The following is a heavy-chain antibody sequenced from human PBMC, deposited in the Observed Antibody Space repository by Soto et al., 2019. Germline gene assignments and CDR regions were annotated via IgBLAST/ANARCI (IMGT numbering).Heavy chain of an antibody. CDR2: ISWNSGSI. Sequence: EVQLVESGGGLVQPGRSLRLSCAASGFTFDDYAMHWVRQAPGKGLEWVSGISWNSGSIGYADSVKGRFTISRDNAKNSLYLQMNNLRAEDTALYYCAKGPLYCSGGSCYFGYFDLWGRGTLVTVSS. J-gene: IGHJ2*01. CDR1: GFTFDDYA. D-gene: IGHD2-15*01. V-gene: IGHV3-9*01. CDR3: AKGPLYCSGGSCYFGYFDL.